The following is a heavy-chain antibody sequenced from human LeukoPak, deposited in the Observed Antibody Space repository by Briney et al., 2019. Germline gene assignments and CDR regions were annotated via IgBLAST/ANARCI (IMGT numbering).Heavy chain of an antibody. CDR3: ARDGGTPLRWRLAGGWYVDY. CDR2: IYYSGST. CDR1: GDSISSGGYY. J-gene: IGHJ4*02. Sequence: SETLSLTCTVSGDSISSGGYYWSWIRQHPGKGLEWIGYIYYSGSTYYNPSLKSRVTISVDTSKNQFSLKLSSVTAADTAVYYCARDGGTPLRWRLAGGWYVDYWGQGTLVTVSS. D-gene: IGHD2-21*01. V-gene: IGHV4-31*03.